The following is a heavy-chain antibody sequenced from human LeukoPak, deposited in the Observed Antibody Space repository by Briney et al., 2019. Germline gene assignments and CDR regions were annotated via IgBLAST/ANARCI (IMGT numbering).Heavy chain of an antibody. CDR1: GYTFTSYA. CDR3: ARTTDPLGYYYGMDV. J-gene: IGHJ6*02. V-gene: IGHV1-69*04. Sequence: SVKVSCKASGYTFTSYAISWVRQAPGQGLEWMGRIIPILGIANYAQKFQGRVTITADKSTSTAYMELSSLRSEDTAVYYCARTTDPLGYYYGMDVWGQGTTVTVSS. CDR2: IIPILGIA. D-gene: IGHD4-17*01.